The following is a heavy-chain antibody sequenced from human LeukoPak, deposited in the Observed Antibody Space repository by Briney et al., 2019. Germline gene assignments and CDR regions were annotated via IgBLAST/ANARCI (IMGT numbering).Heavy chain of an antibody. CDR1: GFTFSGYA. J-gene: IGHJ4*02. V-gene: IGHV3-23*01. CDR2: VSAGGGST. D-gene: IGHD3-10*01. CDR3: AKRLYGSGGYYQFDY. Sequence: GGSLRLSCAASGFTFSGYAMTWVRQAPGKGLEWVSTVSAGGGSTYYADSVKGRFTIYRDTHKNTLHLQMNSLRAEDTAVYYCAKRLYGSGGYYQFDYWGQGTLVTVSS.